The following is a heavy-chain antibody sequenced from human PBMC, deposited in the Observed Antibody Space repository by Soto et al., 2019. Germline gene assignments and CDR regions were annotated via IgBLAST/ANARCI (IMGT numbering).Heavy chain of an antibody. J-gene: IGHJ2*01. CDR2: ISSNGGST. CDR1: GFTFSSYA. D-gene: IGHD3-3*01. V-gene: IGHV3-64D*06. Sequence: LRLSCSASGFTFSSYAMHWVRQAPGKGLEYVSAISSNGGSTYYADSVKGRFTISRDNSKNTLYLQMSSLRAEDTAVYYCVKDIFYDFWSGYGRDWYFDLWGRGTLVTVSS. CDR3: VKDIFYDFWSGYGRDWYFDL.